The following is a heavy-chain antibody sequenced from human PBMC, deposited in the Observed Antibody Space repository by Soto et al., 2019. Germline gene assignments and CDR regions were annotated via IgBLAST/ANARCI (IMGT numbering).Heavy chain of an antibody. CDR1: GGSFSGYY. J-gene: IGHJ6*02. CDR3: ARGVTVTRYGMDL. D-gene: IGHD4-4*01. CDR2: INHSGST. Sequence: SVTLSLTCAVYGGSFSGYYWSWIRQPPGKGLEWIGEINHSGSTNYNPSLKSRVTISVATSKKPFCMKLRSVTAADTAVYYCARGVTVTRYGMDLWGQGTTVTVSS. V-gene: IGHV4-34*01.